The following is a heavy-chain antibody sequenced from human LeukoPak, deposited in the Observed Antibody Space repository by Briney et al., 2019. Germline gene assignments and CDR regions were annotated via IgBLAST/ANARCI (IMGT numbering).Heavy chain of an antibody. Sequence: GESLRLSCAASGFPFSSHAMSWVRQPPGKGLEWVAAISNGKTYYADSARGRIAISRDDSTNTVYLHMNSLRDEDTALYHCVREAGYCAPVCVKTNWFDPWGQGTLVTVSS. CDR2: ISNGKT. CDR1: GFPFSSHA. D-gene: IGHD2-15*01. CDR3: VREAGYCAPVCVKTNWFDP. V-gene: IGHV3-23*01. J-gene: IGHJ5*02.